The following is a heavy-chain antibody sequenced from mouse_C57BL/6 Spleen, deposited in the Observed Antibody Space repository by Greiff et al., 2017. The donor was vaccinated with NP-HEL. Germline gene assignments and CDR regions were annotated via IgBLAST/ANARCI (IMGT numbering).Heavy chain of an antibody. D-gene: IGHD1-1*01. V-gene: IGHV14-4*01. Sequence: VQLKESGAELVRPGASVKLSCTASGFNIKDDYMHWVKQRPEQGLEWIGWIDPENGDTEYASKFQGKATITADTSSNTAYLQLSSLTSEDTAVYYCTFFYGSSSEGYWGQGTTLTVSS. CDR1: GFNIKDDY. J-gene: IGHJ2*01. CDR3: TFFYGSSSEGY. CDR2: IDPENGDT.